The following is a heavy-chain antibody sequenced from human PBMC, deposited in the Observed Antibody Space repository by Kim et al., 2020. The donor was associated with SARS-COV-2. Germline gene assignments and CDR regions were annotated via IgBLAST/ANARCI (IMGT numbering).Heavy chain of an antibody. CDR3: AKDFRQPRGGTAGWDDY. CDR1: GFTFSSYG. Sequence: GGSLRLSCAASGFTFSSYGMHWVRQAPGKGLEWVAVISYDGSNKYYADSVKGRFTISRDNSKNTLYLQMNSLRAEDTAVYYCAKDFRQPRGGTAGWDDY. J-gene: IGHJ4*01. CDR2: ISYDGSNK. V-gene: IGHV3-30*18. D-gene: IGHD3-16*01.